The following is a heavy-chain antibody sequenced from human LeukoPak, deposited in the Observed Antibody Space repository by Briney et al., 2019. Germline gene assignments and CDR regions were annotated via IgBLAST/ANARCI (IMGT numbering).Heavy chain of an antibody. CDR1: GGTFSSYT. Sequence: SVKVSCKASGGTFSSYTISWVRQAPGQGLEWMGGIIPIFGTANYAQKFQGRVTITTDESTSTAYMELSSLRSEDTAVYYCARVTRGSSSALEYFDYWGQGTLVTVSS. D-gene: IGHD6-6*01. CDR2: IIPIFGTA. J-gene: IGHJ4*02. CDR3: ARVTRGSSSALEYFDY. V-gene: IGHV1-69*05.